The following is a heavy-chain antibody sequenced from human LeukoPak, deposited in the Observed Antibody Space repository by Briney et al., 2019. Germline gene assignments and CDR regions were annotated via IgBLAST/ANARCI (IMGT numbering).Heavy chain of an antibody. CDR3: AKRGAVIRVILVGFHREAYYFDS. CDR1: GITLSNYG. CDR2: ISDSGGRT. V-gene: IGHV3-23*01. Sequence: GGSLRLSCAVSGITLSNYGMSWVRQAPGKGLEWVAGISDSGGRTNYADSVKGRFTISRDNPKNTLYLQMNSLRAEDTAVYFCAKRGAVIRVILVGFHREAYYFDSWGQGALVTVSS. J-gene: IGHJ4*02. D-gene: IGHD3-22*01.